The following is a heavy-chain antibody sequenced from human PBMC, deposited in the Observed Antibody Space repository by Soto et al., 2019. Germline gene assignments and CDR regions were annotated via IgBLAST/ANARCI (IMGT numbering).Heavy chain of an antibody. D-gene: IGHD1-26*01. CDR1: GGSVSSVNYY. V-gene: IGHV4-61*01. CDR3: ATGRVVGVTASEI. CDR2: MYYSGIT. J-gene: IGHJ3*02. Sequence: QVQLQESGPGLVKPSETLSLTCAVSGGSVSSVNYYWTWIRQPPGKGPEWIGYMYYSGITNYNPSLKSRVNMSVDTSTSQFSLKLSSVTPADTAVYYCATGRVVGVTASEIWGQGTMVTVSS.